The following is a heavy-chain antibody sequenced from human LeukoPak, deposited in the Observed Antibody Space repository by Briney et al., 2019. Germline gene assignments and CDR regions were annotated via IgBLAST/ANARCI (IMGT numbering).Heavy chain of an antibody. Sequence: GASVKVSCKASGYTFTTTYEINWVRQATGQGLEWMGWMNPDSGNTGYAQKFQGRVTMTRNTSITTAYMELSSLRSEDTAVYYCARVRRAAAGLDYWGQGTLVTVSS. D-gene: IGHD6-13*01. CDR2: MNPDSGNT. CDR3: ARVRRAAAGLDY. V-gene: IGHV1-8*01. CDR1: GYTFTTTYE. J-gene: IGHJ4*02.